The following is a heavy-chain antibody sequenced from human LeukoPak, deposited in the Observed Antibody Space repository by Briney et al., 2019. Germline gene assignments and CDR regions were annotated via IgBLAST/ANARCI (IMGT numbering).Heavy chain of an antibody. CDR2: FYYSGST. V-gene: IGHV4-59*01. CDR3: ARGAGEWELLGIDY. D-gene: IGHD1-26*01. CDR1: GGSISSYY. J-gene: IGHJ4*02. Sequence: SETLSLTCTVSGGSISSYYWSWIRQPPGKGLEWIGYFYYSGSTNYNPSLKSRVTISVDTSKDQFSLELSSVTAADTAVYYCARGAGEWELLGIDYWGQGTLVTVSA.